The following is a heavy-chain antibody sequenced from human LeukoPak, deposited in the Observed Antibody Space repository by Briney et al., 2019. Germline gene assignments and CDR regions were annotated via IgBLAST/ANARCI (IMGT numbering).Heavy chain of an antibody. D-gene: IGHD2-15*01. CDR3: ARYCSGGSCYKAGVY. J-gene: IGHJ4*02. CDR2: IKHDGSEK. CDR1: GFTFTTYW. Sequence: GGSLRLSCAASGFTFTTYWMSWVRQAPGKGLEWVANIKHDGSEKFYVDSVKGRFTISRDNAKTSLYLEMNSLRAEDTAVYYCARYCSGGSCYKAGVYWGQGTLVTVSS. V-gene: IGHV3-7*03.